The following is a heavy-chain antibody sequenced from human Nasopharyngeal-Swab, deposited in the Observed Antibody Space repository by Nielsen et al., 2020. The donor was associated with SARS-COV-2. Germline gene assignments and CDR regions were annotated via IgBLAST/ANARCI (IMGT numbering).Heavy chain of an antibody. CDR3: ARDVGRGAARGCMDV. J-gene: IGHJ6*02. CDR2: ISSSSSYI. D-gene: IGHD3-10*01. V-gene: IGHV3-21*01. CDR1: GFTFSSYS. Sequence: GGSLRLSCAASGFTFSSYSMNWVRQAPGKGLEWVSSISSSSSYIYYADSVKGRFTISRDNAKNSLYLQMNSLRAEDTAVYYCARDVGRGAARGCMDVWGQGTTVTVSS.